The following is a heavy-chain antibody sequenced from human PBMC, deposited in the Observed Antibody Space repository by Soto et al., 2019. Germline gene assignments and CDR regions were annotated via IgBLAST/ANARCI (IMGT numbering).Heavy chain of an antibody. CDR3: ARYYYDSSGYYYEHYYYGMDV. CDR2: IIPIFGTA. J-gene: IGHJ6*02. D-gene: IGHD3-22*01. CDR1: GGTFSSYA. Sequence: SVKVSCKASGGTFSSYAISWVRQAPGQGLEWMGGIIPIFGTANYAQKFQGRVTITADESTSTAYMELSSLRSEDTAVYYCARYYYDSSGYYYEHYYYGMDVWGQGTTVTVSS. V-gene: IGHV1-69*13.